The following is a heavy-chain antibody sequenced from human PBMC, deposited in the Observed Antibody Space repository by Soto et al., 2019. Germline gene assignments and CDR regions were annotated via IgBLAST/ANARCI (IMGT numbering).Heavy chain of an antibody. CDR3: AMTDYDIFTLDS. D-gene: IGHD3-9*01. J-gene: IGHJ4*02. V-gene: IGHV4-4*02. Sequence: QVQLQESGPGLVKPSGTLSLTCAVSGGSITSSNWWSWVRQPPGKGLEWIGEIYHSGSTNYNPSLHCRVPISVDKSMNHLCLKLSSVTAASSAVYYCAMTDYDIFTLDSWGQGSLVAVSS. CDR2: IYHSGST. CDR1: GGSITSSNW.